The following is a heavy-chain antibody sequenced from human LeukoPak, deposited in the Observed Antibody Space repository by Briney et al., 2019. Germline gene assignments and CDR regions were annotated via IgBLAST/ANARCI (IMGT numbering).Heavy chain of an antibody. V-gene: IGHV3-30*03. CDR2: VSSDGSID. D-gene: IGHD1-7*01. J-gene: IGHJ5*02. CDR1: GFSFSNYG. Sequence: GGSLRLSCAASGFSFSNYGMHWVRQAPGKGLEWVAVVSSDGSIDYYADSLRGRFTVSRDNSKNTMFLQFNTLRPEDTAVYYCAREGMGTTFSAWFDPWGQGTLVTVSS. CDR3: AREGMGTTFSAWFDP.